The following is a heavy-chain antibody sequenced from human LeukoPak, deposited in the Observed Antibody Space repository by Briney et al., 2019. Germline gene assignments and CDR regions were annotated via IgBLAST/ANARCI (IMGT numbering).Heavy chain of an antibody. CDR1: GFVFTGFA. CDR3: AREAAARHDAFDI. D-gene: IGHD6-13*01. CDR2: ISGDGDTK. V-gene: IGHV3-23*01. Sequence: GGSLRLSCAASGFVFTGFAMSWVRQAPGKGLEWVSSISGDGDTKYYADSVKGRFTFSRDNSKNTLYLQMNSPRAEDTAVYYCAREAAARHDAFDIWGQGTMVTVSS. J-gene: IGHJ3*02.